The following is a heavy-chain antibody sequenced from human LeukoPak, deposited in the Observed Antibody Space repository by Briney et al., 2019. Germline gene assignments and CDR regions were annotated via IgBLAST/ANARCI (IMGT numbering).Heavy chain of an antibody. CDR3: ARGSGPHPVNYFDY. D-gene: IGHD1-1*01. CDR1: GGTFSSYA. CDR2: IIPIFGTA. V-gene: IGHV1-69*13. J-gene: IGHJ4*02. Sequence: GASVKVSCKASGGTFSSYAISWVRQAPGQGLEWMGGIIPIFGTANYAQKFQGRVTITADESTSTAYMELSSLRSEDTAVYYRARGSGPHPVNYFDYWGQGTLVTVSS.